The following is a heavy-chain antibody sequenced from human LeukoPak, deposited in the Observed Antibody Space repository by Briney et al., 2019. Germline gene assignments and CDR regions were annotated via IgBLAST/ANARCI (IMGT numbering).Heavy chain of an antibody. CDR2: ISAYNGNT. D-gene: IGHD3-3*01. CDR3: ARTYYDFWSGYYRDYFDY. CDR1: GYTFTSYG. J-gene: IGHJ4*02. Sequence: ASVKVSFKASGYTFTSYGISWVRQALGKGLGGMGWISAYNGNTNYAQKLQGRVTMTTDTSTSTAYMELRSLRSDDTAVYYCARTYYDFWSGYYRDYFDYWGQGTLVTVSS. V-gene: IGHV1-18*01.